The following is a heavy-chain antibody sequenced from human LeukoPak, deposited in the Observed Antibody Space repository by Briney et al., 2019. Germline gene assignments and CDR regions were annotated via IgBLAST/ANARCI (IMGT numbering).Heavy chain of an antibody. J-gene: IGHJ6*03. CDR2: IIPIFGTA. D-gene: IGHD4-17*01. Sequence: GASVKVSCKASGGTFSSYAISWVRQAPGQGLEWMGGIIPIFGTANYAQKFQGRVTMTRDTSISTAYMEVSRLRSDDTAVYYCARGEIDYGDPKPYYYYMDVWGKGTTVTVSS. CDR3: ARGEIDYGDPKPYYYYMDV. CDR1: GGTFSSYA. V-gene: IGHV1-69*05.